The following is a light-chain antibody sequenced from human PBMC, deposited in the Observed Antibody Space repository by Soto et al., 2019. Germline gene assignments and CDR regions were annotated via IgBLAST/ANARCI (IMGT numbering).Light chain of an antibody. Sequence: QSALTQPVSVSRSPRKSITIPCSGTSSDIGAYDYVSWYQQHPGRAPKLIIYEVSHRFSGLSYRFSGSKSGNTASLTISGLQAEDEGDYYCTSFAPGRIYVFGSGTKVTVL. J-gene: IGLJ1*01. CDR1: SSDIGAYDY. CDR2: EVS. CDR3: TSFAPGRIYV. V-gene: IGLV2-14*03.